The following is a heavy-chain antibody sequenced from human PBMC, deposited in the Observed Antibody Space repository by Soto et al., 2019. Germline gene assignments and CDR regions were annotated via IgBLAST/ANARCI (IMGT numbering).Heavy chain of an antibody. CDR3: ARLVSGYYGSGPPRVDP. J-gene: IGHJ5*02. V-gene: IGHV4-30-2*01. Sequence: SETLSLTCGVSGDTISTGGYSWAWIRQPPGKALEWIGHTYHSGNPYYNPSLKSRVIISVDTSKNQFSLKLSSVTAADTAVYYCARLVSGYYGSGPPRVDPWGQGTLVTVSS. CDR2: TYHSGNP. CDR1: GDTISTGGYS. D-gene: IGHD3-10*01.